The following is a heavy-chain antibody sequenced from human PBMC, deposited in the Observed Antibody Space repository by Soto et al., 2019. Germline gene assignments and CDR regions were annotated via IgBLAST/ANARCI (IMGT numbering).Heavy chain of an antibody. J-gene: IGHJ6*02. CDR2: IYPGDSDT. CDR1: GYSFTSYW. D-gene: IGHD2-8*01. V-gene: IGHV5-51*01. Sequence: PGESLKISCKGSGYSFTSYWIGWVRQMPGKGLECMGIIYPGDSDTRYSPSFQGQVTISADKSISTAYLQWSSLKASDTAMYYCARPTNRGNYYYGMDVWGQGSTVTVSS. CDR3: ARPTNRGNYYYGMDV.